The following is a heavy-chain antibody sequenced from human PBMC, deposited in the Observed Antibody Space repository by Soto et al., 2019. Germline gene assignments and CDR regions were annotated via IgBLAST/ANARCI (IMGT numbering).Heavy chain of an antibody. CDR2: IWYDGSNK. CDR1: GFTFSSYG. D-gene: IGHD4-17*01. Sequence: PGGSLRLSCAASGFTFSSYGMHWVRQAPGKGLEWVAVIWYDGSNKYYADSVKGRFTISRDNSKNTLYLQMNSLRAEDTAVYYCARDEGPYGDYPHFQHWGQGTLVTVSS. V-gene: IGHV3-33*01. J-gene: IGHJ1*01. CDR3: ARDEGPYGDYPHFQH.